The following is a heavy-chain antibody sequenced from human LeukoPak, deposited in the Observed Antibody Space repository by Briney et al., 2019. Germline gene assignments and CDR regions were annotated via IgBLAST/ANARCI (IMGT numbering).Heavy chain of an antibody. Sequence: ASVKVSCKASGYTFTSYDINWVRQATGQGLEWMGWMNPNSGNTGYAQKFQGRVTMTRDTSTSTAYMELSRLRFDDTAVYHCARGHGSYYYYMDVWGKGTTVTVSS. J-gene: IGHJ6*03. CDR1: GYTFTSYD. D-gene: IGHD3-10*01. CDR3: ARGHGSYYYYMDV. CDR2: MNPNSGNT. V-gene: IGHV1-8*02.